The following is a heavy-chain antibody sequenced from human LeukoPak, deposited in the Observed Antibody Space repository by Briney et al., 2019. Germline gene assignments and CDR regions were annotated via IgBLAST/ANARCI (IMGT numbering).Heavy chain of an antibody. CDR1: GGSIRNYY. CDR2: IYYSGST. J-gene: IGHJ4*02. CDR3: ASSPSGYWWNFDC. D-gene: IGHD3-22*01. Sequence: SETLSLTCTVSGGSIRNYYWGWIRQPPGKGLEWIGRIYYSGSTYNNPSLKSRVTISVDTTKNQFSLKLTSVTAADTAVYYCASSPSGYWWNFDCWGQGTLVTVSS. V-gene: IGHV4-39*01.